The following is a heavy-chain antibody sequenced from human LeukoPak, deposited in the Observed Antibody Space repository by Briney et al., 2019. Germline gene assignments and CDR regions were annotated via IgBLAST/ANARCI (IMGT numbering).Heavy chain of an antibody. CDR1: HGSVSGNY. D-gene: IGHD2-15*01. CDR3: ARRSGGYPMYYFDS. CDR2: IYSSGSA. V-gene: IGHV4-4*09. Sequence: SETLSLTCTVSHGSVSGNYWGWIRQPPGKGLDFIGYIYSSGSANYIPSLKSRVKMSVDTSKKQFSLRLTSETAADTAGYYCARRSGGYPMYYFDSWGQGALVTVSS. J-gene: IGHJ4*02.